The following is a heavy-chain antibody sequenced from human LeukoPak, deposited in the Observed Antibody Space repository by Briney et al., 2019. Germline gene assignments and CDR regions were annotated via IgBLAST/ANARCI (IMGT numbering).Heavy chain of an antibody. D-gene: IGHD2-21*01. CDR1: GFTFRTYG. CDR2: VRDDGSTK. Sequence: PGGSLRLSCAASGFTFRTYGMHWVRQAPGKGLEWMSFVRDDGSTKYYADPVKGRFTISRDNSKSTLYLQMNSLRAEDTAVYYCAPWGDRAFVDYWGQGTLVTVSS. J-gene: IGHJ4*02. V-gene: IGHV3-30*02. CDR3: APWGDRAFVDY.